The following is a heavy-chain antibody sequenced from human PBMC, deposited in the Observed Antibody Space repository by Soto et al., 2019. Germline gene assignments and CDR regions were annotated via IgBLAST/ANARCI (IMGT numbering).Heavy chain of an antibody. CDR1: GYSFTSYW. V-gene: IGHV5-10-1*01. CDR2: IDPSDSYT. Sequence: GESLKISCKGSGYSFTSYWISWVRQMPGKGLEWMGRIDPSDSYTNYSPSFQGHVTISADKSISTAYLQWSSLKASDTAVYYWAKGSRGSGSYYNLNWFDSWGQGTLVTVSS. CDR3: AKGSRGSGSYYNLNWFDS. J-gene: IGHJ5*01. D-gene: IGHD3-10*01.